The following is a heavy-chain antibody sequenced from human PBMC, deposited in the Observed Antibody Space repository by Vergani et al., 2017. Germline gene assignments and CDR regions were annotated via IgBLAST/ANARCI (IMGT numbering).Heavy chain of an antibody. J-gene: IGHJ5*02. V-gene: IGHV4-39*07. D-gene: IGHD3-3*01. CDR3: ARVHDFWGGRNWFDP. Sequence: QLQLQESGPGLVKPSETLSLTCTVSGGSISSSSYYWGWIRQPPGQGLEWIGSIYYSGSTYYNPSLKSRVTISVDTSKNQFSLKLSSVTAADTAVYYCARVHDFWGGRNWFDPWGQGTLVTVSS. CDR1: GGSISSSSYY. CDR2: IYYSGST.